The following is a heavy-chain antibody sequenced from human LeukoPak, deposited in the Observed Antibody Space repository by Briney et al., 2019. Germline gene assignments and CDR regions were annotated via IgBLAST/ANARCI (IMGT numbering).Heavy chain of an antibody. CDR2: ISGGGGST. D-gene: IGHD2/OR15-2a*01. J-gene: IGHJ4*02. CDR3: AKTFGWPYYFDY. CDR1: RFTFSSFG. Sequence: GGSLRLSCAASRFTFSSFGMSWVRQAPGKGLEWVSAISGGGGSTYYADSVKGRFTISRDNSKNTLYLQMNSLRAEDTAVYYCAKTFGWPYYFDYWGQGTLVTVSS. V-gene: IGHV3-23*01.